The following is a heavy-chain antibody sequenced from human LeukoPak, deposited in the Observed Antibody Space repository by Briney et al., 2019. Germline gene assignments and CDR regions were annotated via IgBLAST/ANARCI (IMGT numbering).Heavy chain of an antibody. Sequence: PGESLKISCKASGYSFTNHWIGWVRQMPGKGLELMGIIYPGDSDTKYSPSSQGQVTISADKSISTAFLQGGSLKASDSAMYYCARQMAPTAYPWYFHHWGQGTLVTVSS. V-gene: IGHV5-51*01. CDR3: ARQMAPTAYPWYFHH. CDR1: GYSFTNHW. D-gene: IGHD1-1*01. CDR2: IYPGDSDT. J-gene: IGHJ1*01.